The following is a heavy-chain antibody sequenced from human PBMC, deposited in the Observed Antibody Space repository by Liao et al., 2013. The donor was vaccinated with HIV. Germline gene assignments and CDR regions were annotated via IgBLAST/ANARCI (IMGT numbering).Heavy chain of an antibody. CDR3: ARDVVNWFDP. J-gene: IGHJ5*02. CDR2: IYSSGST. CDR1: GDSISAGDYY. V-gene: IGHV4-61*02. Sequence: QVQLQESGPGLVKPSQTLSLTCTVSGDSISAGDYYWSWIRQPAGKGLEWIGRIYSSGSTNYNPSLKSRVTISLDTSKHQFSLRLSSVTATDTAVYYCARDVVNWFDPWGQGTLVTVSS. D-gene: IGHD2-15*01.